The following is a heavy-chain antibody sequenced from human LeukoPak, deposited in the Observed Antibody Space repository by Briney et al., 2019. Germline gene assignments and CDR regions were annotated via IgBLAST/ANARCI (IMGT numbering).Heavy chain of an antibody. CDR1: GYTFTSYY. CDR3: VVVPAARTPTILLEY. Sequence: AASVKVSCKASGYTFTSYYMHWVRQAPGQGLEWMGIINPSGGSTSYAQKFQGRVTMTRDTSTSTVYMELSSLRSEDTAVYYCVVVPAARTPTILLEYWGQGTLVTVSS. J-gene: IGHJ4*02. CDR2: INPSGGST. V-gene: IGHV1-46*01. D-gene: IGHD2-2*01.